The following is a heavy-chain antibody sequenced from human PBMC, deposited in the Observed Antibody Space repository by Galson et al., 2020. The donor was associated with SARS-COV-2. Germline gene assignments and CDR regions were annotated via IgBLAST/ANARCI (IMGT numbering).Heavy chain of an antibody. D-gene: IGHD2-2*01. CDR2: IYYSGST. CDR1: AGSISSYY. V-gene: IGHV4-59*01. Sequence: SETLSLTCTVSAGSISSYYWSWIRQPPGKGLEWIGYIYYSGSTNYNPSLKSRVTISVDTSKNQFSLKLSSVTAADTAVYYCARGQTRVYCSSTSCYSALNWFDPWGQGTLVTVSS. CDR3: ARGQTRVYCSSTSCYSALNWFDP. J-gene: IGHJ5*02.